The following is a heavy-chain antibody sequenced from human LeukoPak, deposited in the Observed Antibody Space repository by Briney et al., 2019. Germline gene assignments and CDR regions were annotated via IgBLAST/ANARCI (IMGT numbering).Heavy chain of an antibody. V-gene: IGHV3-53*01. CDR3: ARARSGSYYFVY. CDR1: GFTVSSNY. J-gene: IGHJ4*02. CDR2: IYSGGST. Sequence: GGSLRLSCTASGFTVSSNYMSWVRQAPGKGLEWVSVIYSGGSTYYADSVKGRFTISRDNSRNTLYLQMNSLRAEDTAVYYCARARSGSYYFVYWGQGTLVTVSS. D-gene: IGHD1-26*01.